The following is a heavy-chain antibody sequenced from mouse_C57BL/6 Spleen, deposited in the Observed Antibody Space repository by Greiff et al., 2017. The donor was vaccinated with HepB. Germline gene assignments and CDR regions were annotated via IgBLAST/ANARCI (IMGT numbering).Heavy chain of an antibody. Sequence: EVQGVESGAELVKPGASVKLSCTASGFNIKDYYMHWVKQRTEQGLEWIGRIDPEDGETKYAPKFQGKATITADTSSNTAYLQLSSLTSQDTAVYYCARTIPLYSYGSSDWYFDVWGTGTTVTVSS. CDR1: GFNIKDYY. CDR2: IDPEDGET. D-gene: IGHD1-1*01. V-gene: IGHV14-2*01. J-gene: IGHJ1*03. CDR3: ARTIPLYSYGSSDWYFDV.